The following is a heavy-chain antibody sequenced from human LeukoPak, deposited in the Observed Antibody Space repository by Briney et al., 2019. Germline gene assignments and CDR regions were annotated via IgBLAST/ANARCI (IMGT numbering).Heavy chain of an antibody. CDR1: VFSLNTGDVG. CDR3: AHTGSPHGDDWFDP. D-gene: IGHD7-27*01. J-gene: IGHJ5*02. Sequence: SGPTLVKPTQTLTLTWTFSVFSLNTGDVGVGWIRQPPGKALEWLALISRDDDQRYSPSLKNRLTITKDTSKNQVVLTMTNMDPVDTATYYCAHTGSPHGDDWFDPWGQGTLVTVSS. V-gene: IGHV2-5*02. CDR2: ISRDDDQ.